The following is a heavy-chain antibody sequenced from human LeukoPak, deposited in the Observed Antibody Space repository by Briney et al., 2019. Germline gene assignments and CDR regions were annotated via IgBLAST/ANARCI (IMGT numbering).Heavy chain of an antibody. V-gene: IGHV3-21*04. CDR3: AKASYVNSGTSWAYYYYGMDV. CDR2: ISSSSYI. Sequence: PGGSLRLSCAASGFTFSSYSMNWVRQAPGKGLEWVSSISSSSYIYYADSVKGRFTISRDNSKNTLYLQMNSLRAEDTAVYYCAKASYVNSGTSWAYYYYGMDVWGQGTTVTVSS. D-gene: IGHD2-2*01. J-gene: IGHJ6*02. CDR1: GFTFSSYS.